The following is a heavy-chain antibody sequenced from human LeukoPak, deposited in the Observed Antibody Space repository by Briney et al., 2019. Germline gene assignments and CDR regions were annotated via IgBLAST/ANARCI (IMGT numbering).Heavy chain of an antibody. J-gene: IGHJ4*02. CDR2: IKQDGSEK. CDR1: GFTFSSHW. CDR3: ARGSHYYDSSGYYAAGY. Sequence: GGSLRLFCAASGFTFSSHWMSWVRQASGKGLEWVANIKQDGSEKYYVDAEKGRFTISRDNAKSSLYLQMNRLRAEDTAVYYCARGSHYYDSSGYYAAGYWGQGTLVTVSS. V-gene: IGHV3-7*04. D-gene: IGHD3-22*01.